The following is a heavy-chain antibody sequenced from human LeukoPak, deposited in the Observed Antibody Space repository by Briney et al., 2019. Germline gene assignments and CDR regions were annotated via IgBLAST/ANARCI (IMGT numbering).Heavy chain of an antibody. Sequence: PGRSLRLSCAASGFTFDDYAMHWVRQAPGKGLEWVSGISWNSGSIGYADSVKGRFTISRDNAKNSLYLQMNSLRAEDTALYYCAKGMEGSYNLWGQGTLVTVSS. CDR1: GFTFDDYA. J-gene: IGHJ5*02. D-gene: IGHD1-26*01. V-gene: IGHV3-9*01. CDR3: AKGMEGSYNL. CDR2: ISWNSGSI.